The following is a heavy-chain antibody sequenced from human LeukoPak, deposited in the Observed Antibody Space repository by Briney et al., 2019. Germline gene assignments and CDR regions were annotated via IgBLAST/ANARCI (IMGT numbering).Heavy chain of an antibody. CDR2: IKSKTDGGTT. CDR1: GFTFSNAW. V-gene: IGHV3-15*01. Sequence: PGGSLRLSCVASGFTFSNAWMTWVRQAPGKGLEWVGHIKSKTDGGTTDYAAPVKGRFTISRDDSKNTLFLQMNSLKTEDTAVYYCTTVGDILTGWIDYWGQGTLVTVSS. J-gene: IGHJ4*02. D-gene: IGHD3-9*01. CDR3: TTVGDILTGWIDY.